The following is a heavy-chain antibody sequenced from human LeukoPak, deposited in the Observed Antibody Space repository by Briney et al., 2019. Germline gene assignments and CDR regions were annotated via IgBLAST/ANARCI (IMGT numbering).Heavy chain of an antibody. V-gene: IGHV3-33*08. CDR3: AGENQKWGYYYYYMDV. CDR2: IWYDGSNK. J-gene: IGHJ6*03. D-gene: IGHD1-14*01. CDR1: GFTFSTYG. Sequence: GGSLRLSCAASGFTFSTYGMHWVRQAPGKGLEWVAVIWYDGSNKYYADSVKGRFTISRDNSKNTLYLQMNSLRADDTAVYYCAGENQKWGYYYYYMDVWGKGTTVTVSS.